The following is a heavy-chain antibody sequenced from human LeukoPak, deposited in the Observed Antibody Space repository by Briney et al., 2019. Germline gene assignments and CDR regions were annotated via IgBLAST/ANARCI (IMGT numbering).Heavy chain of an antibody. CDR1: GFTVSSYA. CDR3: AKGEQLVQFPFDY. CDR2: ISGSGGST. V-gene: IGHV3-23*01. J-gene: IGHJ4*02. D-gene: IGHD6-13*01. Sequence: GGSLRLACAAAGFTVSSYAMSWVRQAPGKWLGWVSAISGSGGSTYYADSVKGRFTLSRDNSKNTLYLQMNSLRAEDTAVYYCAKGEQLVQFPFDYWGQGTLVTVSS.